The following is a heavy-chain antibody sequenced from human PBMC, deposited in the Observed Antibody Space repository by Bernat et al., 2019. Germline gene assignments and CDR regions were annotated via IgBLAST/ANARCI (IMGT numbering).Heavy chain of an antibody. V-gene: IGHV3-64*01. J-gene: IGHJ4*02. CDR1: GFSFSTYA. D-gene: IGHD2-15*01. CDR3: ARDKDGGFAFDY. Sequence: EVELVESGGGLVQPGGSLRLSCAASGFSFSTYAMHWVRQAPGKGLEYVSALLGNGAHTQYSTSAKGRLTISRDNYKTTLYLQMGSLIPEDTAMYYCARDKDGGFAFDYWGQGTLVTVSS. CDR2: LLGNGAHT.